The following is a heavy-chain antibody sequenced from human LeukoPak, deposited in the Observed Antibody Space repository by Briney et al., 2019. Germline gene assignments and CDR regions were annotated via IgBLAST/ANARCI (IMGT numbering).Heavy chain of an antibody. CDR2: MYTTGNN. V-gene: IGHV4-61*02. CDR3: ARDRGISVARGVPYWFDP. Sequence: SETLSLTSTVSGDSISSAGYYWTWVRQPAGKGLEWLARMYTTGNNDYSHSVKSRVTVSVDPSKNPFYLKLSSVSAADTAVYDCARDRGISVARGVPYWFDPWGQGTLVTVSS. CDR1: GDSISSAGYY. D-gene: IGHD3-10*01. J-gene: IGHJ5*02.